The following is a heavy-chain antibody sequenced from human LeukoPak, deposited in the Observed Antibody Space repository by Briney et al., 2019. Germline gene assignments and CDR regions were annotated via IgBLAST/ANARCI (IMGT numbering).Heavy chain of an antibody. CDR1: GYTFTSYG. V-gene: IGHV1-18*01. D-gene: IGHD6-13*01. Sequence: ASVKVSCKASGYTFTSYGISWVRQAPGQGLEWMGWISAYNGNTNYAQKLQGRVTVTTDTSTSTAYMELRSLRSDDTAVYYCARVSSSWPYGYMDVWGKGTTVTVSS. CDR2: ISAYNGNT. CDR3: ARVSSSWPYGYMDV. J-gene: IGHJ6*03.